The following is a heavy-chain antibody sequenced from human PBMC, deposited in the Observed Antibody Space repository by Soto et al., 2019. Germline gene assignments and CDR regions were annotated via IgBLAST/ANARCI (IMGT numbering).Heavy chain of an antibody. CDR3: ARVAAYCGGDCPNWFDP. J-gene: IGHJ5*02. CDR2: IKSKTDGGTT. Sequence: GWSLRLSCAASGFTFSNAWMSRVRQAPGKGLEWVGRIKSKTDGGTTDYAAPVKGRFTISRDDSKNTLYLQMNSLKTEDTAVYDGARVAAYCGGDCPNWFDPWGQGTLVTVSS. D-gene: IGHD2-21*02. V-gene: IGHV3-15*01. CDR1: GFTFSNAW.